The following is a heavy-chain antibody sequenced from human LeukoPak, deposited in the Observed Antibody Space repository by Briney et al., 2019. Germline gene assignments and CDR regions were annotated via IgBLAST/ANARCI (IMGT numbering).Heavy chain of an antibody. CDR3: ARTKAGTGPICFDY. CDR1: GFPFSTYS. V-gene: IGHV3-48*01. D-gene: IGHD6-19*01. Sequence: PGGSLRLSCVTSGFPFSTYSMNWVRQAPGKGLEWLSYITSTSDTIYYADSVKGRFTISRDNAKNSLYLQMNSLRAEDTAVYYCARTKAGTGPICFDYWGQGTLVTVSS. CDR2: ITSTSDTI. J-gene: IGHJ4*02.